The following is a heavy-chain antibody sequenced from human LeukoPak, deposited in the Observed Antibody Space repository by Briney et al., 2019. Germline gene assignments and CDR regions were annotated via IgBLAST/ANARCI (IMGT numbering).Heavy chain of an antibody. CDR1: KFSFSAYW. CDR3: ARVLTGSWDWFDP. J-gene: IGHJ5*02. CDR2: INSDGSRT. D-gene: IGHD2-8*02. Sequence: SGGSLRLSCAASKFSFSAYWMHWVRQAPGKGLVWVSRINSDGSRTNYADSVKGRFTISRDNAKNTLYLQMNSLRAEDMAVYYCARVLTGSWDWFDPWGQGTLVTVSS. V-gene: IGHV3-74*01.